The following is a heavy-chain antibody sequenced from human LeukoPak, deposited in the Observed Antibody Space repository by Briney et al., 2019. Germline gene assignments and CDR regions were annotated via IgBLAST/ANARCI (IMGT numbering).Heavy chain of an antibody. J-gene: IGHJ4*02. D-gene: IGHD4-17*01. CDR2: IIPIFGTA. Sequence: GASVKVSCKASGGTFSSYAISWVRQAPGQGLEWMGRIIPIFGTANYVQKFQGRVTITTDESTSTAYMELSSLRSEDTAVYYCASSPTTVTTSLVYWGQGTLVTVSS. CDR1: GGTFSSYA. V-gene: IGHV1-69*05. CDR3: ASSPTTVTTSLVY.